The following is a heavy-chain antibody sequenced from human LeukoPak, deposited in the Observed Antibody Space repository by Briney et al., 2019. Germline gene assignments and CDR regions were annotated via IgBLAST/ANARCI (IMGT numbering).Heavy chain of an antibody. Sequence: GGSLRLSCAASGFTFSSYGMHWVRQAPGKGLEWVSVIYSGGSTYYADSVKGRFTISRDNSKNTVSLQMNSLRAEDTAVYYCARGADRWNYFDYWGQGTLVIVSS. J-gene: IGHJ4*02. CDR3: ARGADRWNYFDY. CDR2: IYSGGST. V-gene: IGHV3-NL1*01. D-gene: IGHD4-23*01. CDR1: GFTFSSYG.